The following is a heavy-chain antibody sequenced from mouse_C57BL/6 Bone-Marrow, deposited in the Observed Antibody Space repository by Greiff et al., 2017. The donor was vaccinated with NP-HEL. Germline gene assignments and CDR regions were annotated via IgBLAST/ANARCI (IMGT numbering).Heavy chain of an antibody. CDR1: GYTFTSYG. J-gene: IGHJ3*01. V-gene: IGHV1-81*01. CDR2: IYPRSGNP. Sequence: QVQLQQSGAELARPGASVKLSCKASGYTFTSYGISWVKQSTGQGLEWIGEIYPRSGNPYYNEKFKGKATLTADKSSSTAYMELRSLTSEDSAVYFCARGGPFPFAYWGQGTLVTVSA. CDR3: ARGGPFPFAY.